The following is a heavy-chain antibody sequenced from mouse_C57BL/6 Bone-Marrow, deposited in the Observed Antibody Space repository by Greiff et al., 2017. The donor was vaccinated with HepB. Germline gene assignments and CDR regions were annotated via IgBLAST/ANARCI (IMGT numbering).Heavy chain of an antibody. J-gene: IGHJ1*03. V-gene: IGHV1-69*01. CDR2: IDPSDSYT. D-gene: IGHD2-5*01. CDR3: ASSAYYSNYEYFDV. CDR1: GYTFTSYW. Sequence: VQLQQPGAELVMPGASVKLSYKASGYTFTSYWMHWVKQRPGQGLEWIGEIDPSDSYTNYNQKFKGKSTLTVDKSSSTAYMQLSSLTSEDSAVYYCASSAYYSNYEYFDVWGTGTTVTVSS.